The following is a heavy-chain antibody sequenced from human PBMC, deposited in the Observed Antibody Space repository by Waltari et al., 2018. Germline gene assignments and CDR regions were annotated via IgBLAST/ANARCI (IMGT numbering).Heavy chain of an antibody. CDR2: MNPNSGNT. V-gene: IGHV1-8*01. D-gene: IGHD3-22*01. Sequence: QVQLVQSGAEVKTPGASVKVSCKASGYTFTSYDINLVRQATGQGLEWMGWMNPNSGNTGYAQKFQGRVNMTRNTSIRTAYMELSSLRSEDTAVYYCARGGRRRWLDDYWGQGTLVTVSS. CDR3: ARGGRRRWLDDY. CDR1: GYTFTSYD. J-gene: IGHJ4*02.